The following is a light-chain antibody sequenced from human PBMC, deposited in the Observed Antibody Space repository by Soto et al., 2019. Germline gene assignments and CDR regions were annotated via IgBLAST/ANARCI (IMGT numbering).Light chain of an antibody. CDR2: ETS. CDR3: QQSYSTPPFT. CDR1: QSVSSY. Sequence: DIQMTQSPSPLSASVGDRVDITCRTSQSVSSYLKWYQAKPGKAPKLLIYETSNLESGVPSRFSGSGSVTEFTLTTSSLQPEYSATYYCQQSYSTPPFTFGPGTRVDI. J-gene: IGKJ3*01. V-gene: IGKV1-39*01.